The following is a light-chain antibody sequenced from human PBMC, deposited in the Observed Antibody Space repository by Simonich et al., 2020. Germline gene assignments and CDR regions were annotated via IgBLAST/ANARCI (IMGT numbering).Light chain of an antibody. CDR3: SSYAGSNNFVV. CDR1: SSDVGGYNY. J-gene: IGLJ2*01. Sequence: QSALTQPASVSGSPGQSITISCTGTSSDVGGYNYVSWYQQHPGKAPNLMIYEVSKRPSGVPDRFSGSKSGNTASLTVSGLQAEDEADYYCSSYAGSNNFVVFGGGTKLTVL. V-gene: IGLV2-8*01. CDR2: EVS.